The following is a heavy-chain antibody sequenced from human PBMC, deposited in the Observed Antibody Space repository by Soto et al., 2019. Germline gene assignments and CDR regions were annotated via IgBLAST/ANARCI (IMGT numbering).Heavy chain of an antibody. D-gene: IGHD3-10*01. J-gene: IGHJ4*02. CDR1: GGSFSGYY. CDR2: INHSGST. Sequence: SETLSLTCAVYGGSFSGYYWSWIRQPPGKGLEWIGEINHSGSTNYNPSLKSRVTISVDTSKNQFSLKLSSVTAADTAVYYCARGPGVSTLRRITMVRGVFDYWGQGTLGTVSS. V-gene: IGHV4-34*01. CDR3: ARGPGVSTLRRITMVRGVFDY.